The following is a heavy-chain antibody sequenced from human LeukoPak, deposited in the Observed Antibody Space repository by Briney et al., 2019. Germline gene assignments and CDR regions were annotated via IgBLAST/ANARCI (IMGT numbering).Heavy chain of an antibody. D-gene: IGHD3-10*01. J-gene: IGHJ5*02. CDR2: IKQDGSEK. CDR1: GFTFSSYW. Sequence: GGSLRLSCAASGFTFSSYWMSWVRQAPGKGLEWVANIKQDGSEKYYVDSVKGRFTISRDSAKNSLYLQMNSLRAEDTAVYYCARYRGGYYGSGSYYRQGWFDPWGQGTLVTVSS. V-gene: IGHV3-7*01. CDR3: ARYRGGYYGSGSYYRQGWFDP.